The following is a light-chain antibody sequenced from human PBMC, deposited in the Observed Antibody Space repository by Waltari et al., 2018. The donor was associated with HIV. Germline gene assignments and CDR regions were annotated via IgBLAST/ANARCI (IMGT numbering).Light chain of an antibody. Sequence: EKVMTQSPATLSVSPGERVTLSCRASQSVSSNLAWFQQKPGQAPRLLIDGASSRATGVPARFTGSGSGTEFTLTISSLQSEDLAVYYCQQYDDWPRTFGQGTKVEIK. CDR3: QQYDDWPRT. CDR2: GAS. J-gene: IGKJ1*01. CDR1: QSVSSN. V-gene: IGKV3-15*01.